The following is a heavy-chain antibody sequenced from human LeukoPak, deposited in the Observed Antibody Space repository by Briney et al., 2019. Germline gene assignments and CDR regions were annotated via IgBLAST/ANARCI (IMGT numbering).Heavy chain of an antibody. CDR1: GFTFSSYG. CDR3: ARQNGGAEYGDYGH. J-gene: IGHJ4*02. CDR2: ISGSGGST. D-gene: IGHD4-17*01. Sequence: GGSLRLSCAASGFTFSSYGMSWVRQAPGKGLEWVSAISGSGGSTYYADSVKGRFTIPRDNAKNSLYLQMTSLRAEDTALYYCARQNGGAEYGDYGHWGQGILVTVSS. V-gene: IGHV3-23*01.